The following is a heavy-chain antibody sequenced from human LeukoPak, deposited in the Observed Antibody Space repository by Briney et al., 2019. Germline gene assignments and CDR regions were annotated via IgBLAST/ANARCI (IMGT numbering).Heavy chain of an antibody. CDR3: ARDNTKEQWLTRGLDY. V-gene: IGHV3-23*01. CDR2: TSGSYGGT. J-gene: IGHJ4*02. D-gene: IGHD6-19*01. Sequence: GGSLRLSCAASGFTFSIYAMSWVRQAPGKGLEWVSTTSGSYGGTYYAESVKGRFTISRDNSKNTLFLQMNSLRAEDTAVYYCARDNTKEQWLTRGLDYWGQGTLVTVSS. CDR1: GFTFSIYA.